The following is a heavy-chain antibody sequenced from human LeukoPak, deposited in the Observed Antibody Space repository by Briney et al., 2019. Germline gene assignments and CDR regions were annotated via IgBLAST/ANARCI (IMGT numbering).Heavy chain of an antibody. J-gene: IGHJ1*01. CDR3: ATGYSSGWYEFVGYFQH. CDR2: MNPNSGNT. V-gene: IGHV1-8*01. D-gene: IGHD6-19*01. Sequence: GASVKVSCKASVYTFTSYDINWVRQATGQKLEWMGWMNPNSGNTGYAQKFQGRVTMTRNTSISTAYMELSSLRSEDTAVYYCATGYSSGWYEFVGYFQHWGQGTLVTVSS. CDR1: VYTFTSYD.